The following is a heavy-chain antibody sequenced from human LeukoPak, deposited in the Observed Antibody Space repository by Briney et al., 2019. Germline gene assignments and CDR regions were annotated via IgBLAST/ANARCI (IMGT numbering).Heavy chain of an antibody. CDR2: IYYSGST. V-gene: IGHV4-39*01. Sequence: SETLSLTCTVSGGSISSSSYYWGWIRQPPGKGLEWIGSIYYSGSTYYNPSLKSRVTISVDTSKNQFSLKLSSVTAADTAVYYCARMDYYDSSGYYYWRSTAFDIWGQGTMVTVSS. CDR1: GGSISSSSYY. CDR3: ARMDYYDSSGYYYWRSTAFDI. D-gene: IGHD3-22*01. J-gene: IGHJ3*02.